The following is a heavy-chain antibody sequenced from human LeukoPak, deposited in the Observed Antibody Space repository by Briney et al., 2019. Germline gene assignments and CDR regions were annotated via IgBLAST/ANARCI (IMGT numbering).Heavy chain of an antibody. J-gene: IGHJ3*02. V-gene: IGHV5-51*01. CDR3: ARGDAFDI. CDR1: GYSFTSYW. Sequence: GESLKISCKASGYSFTSYWIGWVRQMPGKGLECMGIIFPGDSQTRYSPSFQGHVTMSADTSINTAYLQWSGLKASDTAIYYCARGDAFDIWGQGTVVTVSS. CDR2: IFPGDSQT.